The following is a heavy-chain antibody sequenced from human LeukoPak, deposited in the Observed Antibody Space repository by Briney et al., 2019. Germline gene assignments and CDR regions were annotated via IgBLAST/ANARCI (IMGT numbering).Heavy chain of an antibody. CDR1: GFTFSSHS. Sequence: PGGSLRLSCAASGFTFSSHSMNWVRQAPGKGLEWVSYISSSSSTIYYADSVKGRFTISRDNAKNSLYLQMNSLRAEDTAVYYCAREVGMALSEYYYYGMDVWGQGTTVTVSS. J-gene: IGHJ6*02. V-gene: IGHV3-48*01. D-gene: IGHD5-24*01. CDR3: AREVGMALSEYYYYGMDV. CDR2: ISSSSSTI.